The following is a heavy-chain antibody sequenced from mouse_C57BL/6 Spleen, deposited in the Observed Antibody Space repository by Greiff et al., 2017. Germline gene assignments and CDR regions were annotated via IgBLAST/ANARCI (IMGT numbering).Heavy chain of an antibody. Sequence: VQLQQPGAELVKPGASVKLSCKASGYTFTSYWMQWVKQRPGQGLEWIGEIDPSDSYTNYNQKFKGKATLTVDTSSSTAYMQLSSLTSEDSAVYYCARSGNWDLLYFDYWGQGTTLTVSS. D-gene: IGHD4-1*01. V-gene: IGHV1-50*01. CDR2: IDPSDSYT. CDR1: GYTFTSYW. CDR3: ARSGNWDLLYFDY. J-gene: IGHJ2*01.